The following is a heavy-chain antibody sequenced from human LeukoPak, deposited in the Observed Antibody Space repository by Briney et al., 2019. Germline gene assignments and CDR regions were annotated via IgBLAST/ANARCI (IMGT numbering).Heavy chain of an antibody. CDR2: IYNNGRT. V-gene: IGHV4-61*10. D-gene: IGHD1-26*01. J-gene: IGHJ4*02. Sequence: SETLSLTCTVSGASISSGLYYWHWIRQPAGKGLEWIGRIYNNGRTNYNPSLKSRVTISVDTSKNQFSLKLTSVTAADTAVYYCARGVNSGYFDYCGQGTLVTVSS. CDR1: GASISSGLYY. CDR3: ARGVNSGYFDY.